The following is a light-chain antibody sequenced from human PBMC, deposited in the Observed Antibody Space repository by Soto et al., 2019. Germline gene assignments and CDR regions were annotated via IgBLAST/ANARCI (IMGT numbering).Light chain of an antibody. CDR2: GAS. V-gene: IGKV3-20*01. Sequence: VLTQSPGTLSLSPGERATLSCRASQSVSSSYLAWYQQKPGQAPRLLIYGASSRATGIPDRFSGSGSGTDFTLTISRLEPEDFAVYYRQQYGSSPRTFGQGTKVDNK. J-gene: IGKJ1*01. CDR1: QSVSSSY. CDR3: QQYGSSPRT.